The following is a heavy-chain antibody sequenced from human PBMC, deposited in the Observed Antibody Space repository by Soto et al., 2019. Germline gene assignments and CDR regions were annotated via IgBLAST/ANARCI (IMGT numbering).Heavy chain of an antibody. V-gene: IGHV4-39*01. Sequence: SETLSLTCTVSGGSISSSSYYWGWFRQPPGKGLEWIGSIYYSGSTYYNPSLKSRVTISVDTSKNQFSLKLSSVTAADTAVYYCARPKDSSGYYYGGAFDIWGQGTMVT. CDR1: GGSISSSSYY. CDR3: ARPKDSSGYYYGGAFDI. D-gene: IGHD3-22*01. CDR2: IYYSGST. J-gene: IGHJ3*02.